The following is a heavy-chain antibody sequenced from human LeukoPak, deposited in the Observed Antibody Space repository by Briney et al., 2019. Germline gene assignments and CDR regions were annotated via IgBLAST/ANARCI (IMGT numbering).Heavy chain of an antibody. Sequence: GRSLRLSCAASGFTFSSYGMHWVRQAPGKGLEWVAAIWYDGSNKYYADSVKGRFTISRDNSKNTLYLQMNSLRAEDTAVYYCAKEAYSSSSLGLNFDYWGQGTLVTVSS. CDR2: IWYDGSNK. CDR1: GFTFSSYG. J-gene: IGHJ4*02. D-gene: IGHD6-6*01. V-gene: IGHV3-33*06. CDR3: AKEAYSSSSLGLNFDY.